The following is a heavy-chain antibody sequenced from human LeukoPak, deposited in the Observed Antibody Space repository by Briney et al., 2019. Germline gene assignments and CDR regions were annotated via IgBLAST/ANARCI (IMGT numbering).Heavy chain of an antibody. CDR2: IKQDGSEK. Sequence: GGSLRLSCAASGFTFSLYWMSWVRQAPGKGLEWVANIKQDGSEKYYVDSVKGRFTISRDNAKNSLYLQMNSLRAEDTAVYYCARDGGEDSGGYFDYWGQGTLVTVSS. V-gene: IGHV3-7*01. CDR3: ARDGGEDSGGYFDY. CDR1: GFTFSLYW. D-gene: IGHD1-26*01. J-gene: IGHJ4*02.